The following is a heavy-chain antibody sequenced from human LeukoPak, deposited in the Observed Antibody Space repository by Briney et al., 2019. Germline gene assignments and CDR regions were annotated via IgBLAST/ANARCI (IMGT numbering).Heavy chain of an antibody. V-gene: IGHV3-30*18. Sequence: GGSVRFPGAASGFTLIRKGMNGVNQAQGKGREGVEVISYDGSNKYYAHSVKGRFTISRDNSKNTLYLQMNSLRAEDTAVYYCAKDSLIYDFWSGPDYWGQGTLVTVSS. CDR1: GFTLIRKG. CDR3: AKDSLIYDFWSGPDY. CDR2: ISYDGSNK. J-gene: IGHJ4*02. D-gene: IGHD3-3*01.